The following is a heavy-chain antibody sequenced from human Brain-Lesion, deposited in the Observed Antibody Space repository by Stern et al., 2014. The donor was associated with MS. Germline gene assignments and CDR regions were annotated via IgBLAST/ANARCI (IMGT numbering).Heavy chain of an antibody. J-gene: IGHJ4*02. CDR1: GGSINTNNYY. V-gene: IGHV4-39*01. CDR3: ARTGDDFGDYSLSY. Sequence: VHLVESGPGLVKPSETLSLTCTVSGGSINTNNYYWGWIRQPPGKGLEWIGNIYSSGSTFYSPSLKSRVTFSVAPPKNQFSLNLSSVTAADTAVYYCARTGDDFGDYSLSYWGQGTLVTVSS. D-gene: IGHD4-17*01. CDR2: IYSSGST.